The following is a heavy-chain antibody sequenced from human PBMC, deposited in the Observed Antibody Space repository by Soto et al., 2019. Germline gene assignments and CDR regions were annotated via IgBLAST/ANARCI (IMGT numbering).Heavy chain of an antibody. CDR1: GYTFTGYY. CDR3: AIDRGDYYYDSSGPTYWFDP. Sequence: QVQLVQSGAEVKKPGASVKVSCKASGYTFTGYYMHWVRQAPGQGLEWMGWITPNSGGTNYAQKFQGRVTMTRDTSISTAYMELSRLISDDTAVYYCAIDRGDYYYDSSGPTYWFDPWGQGTLVTVSS. V-gene: IGHV1-2*02. CDR2: ITPNSGGT. J-gene: IGHJ5*02. D-gene: IGHD3-22*01.